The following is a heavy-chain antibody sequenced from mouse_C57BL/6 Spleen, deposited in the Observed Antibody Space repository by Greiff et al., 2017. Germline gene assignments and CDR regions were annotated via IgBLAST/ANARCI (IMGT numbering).Heavy chain of an antibody. J-gene: IGHJ3*01. D-gene: IGHD1-1*01. CDR2: INPNNGGT. CDR3: SGRNFAWFAD. CDR1: GYTFTDYY. Sequence: EVQLQQSGPELVKPGASVKISCKASGYTFTDYYMNWVKQSHGKSLEWIGDINPNNGGTSYNQKFKGKATLTVDKSSSTAYMELRSLTSADYAVYYCSGRNFAWFADWGQGTLVTVSA. V-gene: IGHV1-26*01.